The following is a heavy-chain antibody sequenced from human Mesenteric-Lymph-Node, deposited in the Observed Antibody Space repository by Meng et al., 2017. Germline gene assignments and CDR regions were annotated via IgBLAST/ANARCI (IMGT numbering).Heavy chain of an antibody. D-gene: IGHD3-22*01. Sequence: ASVKVSCKASGYTFTSYDMHWVRQAPGQRLEWMGWINAGNGNTKYSQKFQGRVTITRDTSASTAYMELSSLRSEDTAVYYCARDPAYYYDSSGYYVYWGQGTLVTVSS. CDR2: INAGNGNT. V-gene: IGHV1-3*01. J-gene: IGHJ4*02. CDR3: ARDPAYYYDSSGYYVY. CDR1: GYTFTSYD.